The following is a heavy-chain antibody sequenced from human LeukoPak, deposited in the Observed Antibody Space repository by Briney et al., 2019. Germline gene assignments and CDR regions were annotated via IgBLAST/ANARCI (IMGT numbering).Heavy chain of an antibody. V-gene: IGHV3-23*01. CDR2: ISGRDDTTYYTDSPGGST. D-gene: IGHD2-21*02. J-gene: IGHJ4*02. CDR3: AKCMSATGVCLNFDS. CDR1: GFTFLNYA. Sequence: QPGGSLRLSCEASGFTFLNYAMSWVRQAPGKGLQWVSGISGRDDTTYYTDSPGGSTYYPNSAEGRFTISREHSQNTVYLQIDRLGVEDTAVYYCAKCMSATGVCLNFDSWGQGILVTVSS.